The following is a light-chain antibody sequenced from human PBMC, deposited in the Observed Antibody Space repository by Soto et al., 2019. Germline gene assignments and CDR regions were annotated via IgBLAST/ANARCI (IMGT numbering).Light chain of an antibody. V-gene: IGLV2-14*01. J-gene: IGLJ2*01. CDR3: SSYTSSSTLVV. CDR2: EVS. CDR1: SSDVGGYNY. Sequence: QSVLTQPASVSGSPGQSITISCTGTSSDVGGYNYVSWYQQHTGKAPKLMIYEVSNRPSGVSNRFSGSKSGNTASLTISGLQAEDEADYCCSSYTSSSTLVVFGGGTKLAVL.